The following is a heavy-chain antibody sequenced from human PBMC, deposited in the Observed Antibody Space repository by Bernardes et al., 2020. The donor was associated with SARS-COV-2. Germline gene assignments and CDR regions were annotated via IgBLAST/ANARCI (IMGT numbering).Heavy chain of an antibody. CDR1: GFTFDAYG. CDR2: INWNGGST. D-gene: IGHD2-21*02. Sequence: GSLRLSCAASGFTFDAYGMSWVRQAPGKGLEWVSGINWNGGSTGYADSVKGRFTISRDNAKNSLYLQMNSLRAEDTALYHCARERDCGGDCYPRGYNWFDPWGQGTLVTVSS. V-gene: IGHV3-20*01. CDR3: ARERDCGGDCYPRGYNWFDP. J-gene: IGHJ5*02.